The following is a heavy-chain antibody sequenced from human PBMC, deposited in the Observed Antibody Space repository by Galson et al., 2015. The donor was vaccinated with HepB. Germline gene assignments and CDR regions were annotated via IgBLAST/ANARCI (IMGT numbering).Heavy chain of an antibody. V-gene: IGHV3-11*05. CDR1: GFTFSDYY. Sequence: SLRLSCAASGFTFSDYYMSWIRQAPGKGLEWISYISSSSIYTNYADSVRGRFTISRDNAKNSLYLQMNSLRAEDTAVYYCARDRVRGNWFDPWGQGTLVTVSS. CDR3: ARDRVRGNWFDP. J-gene: IGHJ5*02. D-gene: IGHD3-10*01. CDR2: ISSSSIYT.